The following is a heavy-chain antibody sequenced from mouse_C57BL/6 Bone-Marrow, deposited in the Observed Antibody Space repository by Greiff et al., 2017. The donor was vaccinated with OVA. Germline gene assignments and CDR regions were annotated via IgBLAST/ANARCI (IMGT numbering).Heavy chain of an antibody. J-gene: IGHJ4*01. CDR2: IHPNSGST. V-gene: IGHV1-64*01. CDR1: GYTFTSYW. CDR3: ARIYYGSSGAYAMDY. D-gene: IGHD1-1*01. Sequence: QVQLQQPGAELVKPGASVKLSCKASGYTFTSYWMHWVKQRPGQGLEWIGMIHPNSGSTNYNEKFKSKATLTVDKSSSTAYMQLSSLTSEDSAVYYCARIYYGSSGAYAMDYWGQGTSVTVSS.